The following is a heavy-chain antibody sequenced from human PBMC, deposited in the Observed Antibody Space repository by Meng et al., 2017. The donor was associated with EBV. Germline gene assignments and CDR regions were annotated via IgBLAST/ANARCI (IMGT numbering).Heavy chain of an antibody. Sequence: QFQLVQSGAGLKEPAASGKVAGKASSYTFTSYGISWVRQPPGQGLEWMGWISAYNGNTNYAQKLKGRVSMTTETSTSTAYMELRSLRSDDTAGYYCARGLNYFDYWGQGTLVTVSS. CDR1: SYTFTSYG. J-gene: IGHJ4*02. D-gene: IGHD3-16*01. CDR2: ISAYNGNT. V-gene: IGHV1-18*01. CDR3: ARGLNYFDY.